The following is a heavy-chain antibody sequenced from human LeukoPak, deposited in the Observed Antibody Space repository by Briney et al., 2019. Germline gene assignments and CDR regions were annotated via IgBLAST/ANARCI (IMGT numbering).Heavy chain of an antibody. CDR2: IYYSGST. J-gene: IGHJ4*02. V-gene: IGHV4-59*01. CDR1: GGSISSYY. D-gene: IGHD3-22*01. CDR3: ACSKYDSSGCDFDY. Sequence: SETLSLTCTVSGGSISSYYWSWIRQPPGKGLEWIGYIYYSGSTNYNPSLKSRVTISVDTSKNQFSLKLSSVTAADTAVYYCACSKYDSSGCDFDYWGQGTLVTVSS.